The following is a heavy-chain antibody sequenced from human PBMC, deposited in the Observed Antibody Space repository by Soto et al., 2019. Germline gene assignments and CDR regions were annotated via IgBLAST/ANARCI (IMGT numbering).Heavy chain of an antibody. Sequence: SETLSLTCAVSGGSISSGGYPWSWIRQPPGKGLEWIGYIYHSGSTYYNPSLKSRVTISEDTSKSQFSLKVNSMTAADTAVYYCARYRREAVAGYTLDNWGQGILVTVSS. J-gene: IGHJ4*02. CDR1: GGSISSGGYP. CDR3: ARYRREAVAGYTLDN. V-gene: IGHV4-30-2*01. D-gene: IGHD6-13*01. CDR2: IYHSGST.